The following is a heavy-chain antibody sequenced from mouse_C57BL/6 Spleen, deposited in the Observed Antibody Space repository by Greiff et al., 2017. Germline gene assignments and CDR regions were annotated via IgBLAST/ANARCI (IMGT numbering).Heavy chain of an antibody. CDR2: INYDGSST. V-gene: IGHV5-16*01. CDR1: GFTFSDYY. D-gene: IGHD3-1*01. CDR3: ARERGFYDAMDD. J-gene: IGHJ4*01. Sequence: EVHLVESEGGLVQPGSSMKLSCTASGFTFSDYYMAWVRQVPEKGLEWVANINYDGSSTYYLDSLKSRFIISRDNAKNILYLQMSSLKSEDTATYYCARERGFYDAMDDWGQGTSVTVAS.